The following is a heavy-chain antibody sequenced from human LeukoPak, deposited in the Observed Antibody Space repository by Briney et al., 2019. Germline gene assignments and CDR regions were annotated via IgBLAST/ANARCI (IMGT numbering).Heavy chain of an antibody. D-gene: IGHD3-22*01. CDR2: ISYDGSNN. J-gene: IGHJ4*02. CDR1: GFTFSSYA. V-gene: IGHV3-30*10. Sequence: GGSLRLSCAASGFTFSSYAMHWVRQAPGKGLEWVAVISYDGSNNYYTDSVKGRFTISRDNSKNTLYLQMNSLRAEDTAVYYCAIGGVVINYAPFDYWGQGTLVTVSS. CDR3: AIGGVVINYAPFDY.